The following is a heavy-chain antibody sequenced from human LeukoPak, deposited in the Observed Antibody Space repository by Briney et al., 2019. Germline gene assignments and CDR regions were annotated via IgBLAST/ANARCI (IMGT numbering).Heavy chain of an antibody. D-gene: IGHD3-10*01. CDR2: IYYSGST. Sequence: PSETRSLTCTVSGGSISSYYWSWIRQHPGKGLEWIGYIYYSGSTNYNPSLKSRVTISVDTSKNQFSLKLSSVTAADTAVYYCARQYSWLGDVYWGQGTLVTVSS. J-gene: IGHJ4*02. CDR1: GGSISSYY. CDR3: ARQYSWLGDVY. V-gene: IGHV4-59*08.